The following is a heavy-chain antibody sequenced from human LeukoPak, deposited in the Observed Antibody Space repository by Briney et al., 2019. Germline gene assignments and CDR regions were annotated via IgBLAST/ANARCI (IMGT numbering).Heavy chain of an antibody. CDR1: GGSITSSDYY. V-gene: IGHV4-30-4*01. Sequence: SQTLSLTCTVSGGSITSSDYYWSRIRQPPGKGLEWIVYIYYSGSTYYNPSLKSRVSLSLESSKNQFSLELSSVTAADTAVYYCARVSRTRYCRGGSCYSGVGAFDMWGQGTVDPVSS. J-gene: IGHJ3*02. CDR2: IYYSGST. CDR3: ARVSRTRYCRGGSCYSGVGAFDM. D-gene: IGHD2-15*01.